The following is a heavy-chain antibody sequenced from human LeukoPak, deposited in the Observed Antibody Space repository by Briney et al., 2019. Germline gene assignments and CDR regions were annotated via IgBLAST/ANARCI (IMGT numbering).Heavy chain of an antibody. CDR3: ARAPPGSGSGSYYLH. V-gene: IGHV1-69*06. Sequence: SVKVSCKASGCTFSSYAISWVRQAPGQGLELMGRIIPIFGTANYAQKFQGRVTITADKSTSTAYMELSSLRSEDTAVYYRARAPPGSGSGSYYLHWGQGTLVTVSS. D-gene: IGHD3-10*01. CDR1: GCTFSSYA. J-gene: IGHJ4*02. CDR2: IIPIFGTA.